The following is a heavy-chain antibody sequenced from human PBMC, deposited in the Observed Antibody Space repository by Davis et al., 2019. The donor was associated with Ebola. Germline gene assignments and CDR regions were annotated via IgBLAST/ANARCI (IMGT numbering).Heavy chain of an antibody. J-gene: IGHJ4*02. CDR2: TSSGGSTT. D-gene: IGHD6-19*01. CDR1: GFIFNNYA. Sequence: PGGSLRLSCAASGFIFNNYAMTWVRQAPGRGLEWVSTTSSGGSTTYYADSVKGRFTISRDNSKNTLYLQMNSLRADDTAVYYCAKGSIAVALFDYWGQGTLVTVSS. CDR3: AKGSIAVALFDY. V-gene: IGHV3-23*01.